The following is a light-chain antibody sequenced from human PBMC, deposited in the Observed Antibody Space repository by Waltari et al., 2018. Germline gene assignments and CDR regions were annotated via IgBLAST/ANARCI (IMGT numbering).Light chain of an antibody. CDR3: QQSYGRA. J-gene: IGKJ3*01. V-gene: IGKV1-39*01. CDR2: AAS. CDR1: QSISSY. Sequence: DIQMTQFPSSLSASVGDRVTITCRASQSISSYLNWYQQKPGKAPKLLIYAASSLQSGVPSRFSGSGSGTDFTLTISSLQPEDFATYYCQQSYGRAFGPGTKVDIK.